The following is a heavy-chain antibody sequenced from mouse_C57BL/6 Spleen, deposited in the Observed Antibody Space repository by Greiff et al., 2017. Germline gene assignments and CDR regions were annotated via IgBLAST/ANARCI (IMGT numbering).Heavy chain of an antibody. Sequence: QVQLQQPGAELVRPGSSVKLSCKASGYTFTSYWMHWVKQRPIQGLEWIGNIDPSDSETNYNQKFKDKATLTVDKSSSTAYMQLSSLTSEDSAVYYCARSRGMLLGAYWGQGTLVTVSA. J-gene: IGHJ3*01. CDR1: GYTFTSYW. V-gene: IGHV1-52*01. CDR2: IDPSDSET. CDR3: ARSRGMLLGAY. D-gene: IGHD2-12*01.